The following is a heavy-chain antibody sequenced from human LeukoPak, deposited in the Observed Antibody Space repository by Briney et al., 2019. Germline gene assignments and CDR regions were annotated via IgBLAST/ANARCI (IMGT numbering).Heavy chain of an antibody. V-gene: IGHV1-18*01. CDR3: ARVPETIFGPSGYYGMDV. J-gene: IGHJ6*02. CDR2: ISAYNGNT. CDR1: GYTFTSYG. Sequence: ASVKVSCKASGYTFTSYGISWVRQAPGQGLEWMGWISAYNGNTNYAQKLQGRATMTTDTPTSTAYMELRSLRSDDTAVYYCARVPETIFGPSGYYGMDVWGQGTTVTVSS. D-gene: IGHD3-3*01.